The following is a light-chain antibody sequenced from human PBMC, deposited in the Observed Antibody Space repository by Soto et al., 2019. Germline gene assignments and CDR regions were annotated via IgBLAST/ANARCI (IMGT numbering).Light chain of an antibody. CDR2: DAS. CDR3: QQRSNWTIT. J-gene: IGKJ5*01. V-gene: IGKV3-11*01. CDR1: QSVRTY. Sequence: EIVWTQSPATMSLSPGERATLSCRASQSVRTYLAWYQQKPGQAPRLLISDASNRATGIPARFSVSGSGTDFTLTISSLETEDFAVYYCQQRSNWTITFGQGTRLEIK.